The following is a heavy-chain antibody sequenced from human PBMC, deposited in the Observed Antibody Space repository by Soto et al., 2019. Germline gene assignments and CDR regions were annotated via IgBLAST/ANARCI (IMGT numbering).Heavy chain of an antibody. CDR2: ISAYNGNT. CDR3: ARVRYCSSTSCYPQADY. V-gene: IGHV1-18*04. Sequence: ASVKVSCKASGYTFTSYYMHWVRQAPGQGLEWMGWISAYNGNTNYAQKLQGRVTMTTDTSTSTAYMELRSLRSDDTAVYYCARVRYCSSTSCYPQADYWGQGTLVTVSS. J-gene: IGHJ4*02. D-gene: IGHD2-2*01. CDR1: GYTFTSYY.